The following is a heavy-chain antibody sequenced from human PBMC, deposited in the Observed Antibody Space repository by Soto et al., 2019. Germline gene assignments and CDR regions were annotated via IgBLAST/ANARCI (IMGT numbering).Heavy chain of an antibody. CDR1: GYTFTSYD. CDR3: ARDYSSSSYDAFDI. V-gene: IGHV1-8*01. J-gene: IGHJ3*02. D-gene: IGHD6-13*01. CDR2: MNPNSGNT. Sequence: ASVKVSCKASGYTFTSYDINWVRQATGQGLEWMGWMNPNSGNTGYAQKFQGRVTMTRNTFISTAYMELSSLRSEDTSVYYCARDYSSSSYDAFDIWGQGTMVTVSS.